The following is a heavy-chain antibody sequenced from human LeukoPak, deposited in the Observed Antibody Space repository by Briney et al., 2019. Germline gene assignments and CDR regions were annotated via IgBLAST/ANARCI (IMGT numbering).Heavy chain of an antibody. V-gene: IGHV3-23*01. CDR3: AKGEEAFDI. J-gene: IGHJ3*02. Sequence: PGGSLRLSCEGSGFTFRKYAMNWVRQAPGKGLEWVSAIGVCTDNTYYADSVKGRFIISRDNSRNTLHVQMSGLRVEDTAIYYCAKGEEAFDIWGQGTMVTVSS. CDR2: IGVCTDNT. CDR1: GFTFRKYA.